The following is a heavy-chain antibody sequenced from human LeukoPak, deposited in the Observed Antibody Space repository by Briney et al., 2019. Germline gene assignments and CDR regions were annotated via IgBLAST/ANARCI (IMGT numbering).Heavy chain of an antibody. V-gene: IGHV5-51*01. J-gene: IGHJ4*02. CDR2: IYTGDCDS. Sequence: GGALQISCEASGYRFTTYWIGWGRQMPGKGREGMGIIYTGDCDSRYSPSFQGQVTISADKSISTAYLQWSSLKASDTAMYYCARQGLETTVDPFDYWGQGTLVTVSS. CDR3: ARQGLETTVDPFDY. CDR1: GYRFTTYW. D-gene: IGHD4-23*01.